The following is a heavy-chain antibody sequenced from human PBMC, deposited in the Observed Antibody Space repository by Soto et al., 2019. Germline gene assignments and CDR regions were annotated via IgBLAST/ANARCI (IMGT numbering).Heavy chain of an antibody. J-gene: IGHJ4*02. CDR1: GFTFSSYE. V-gene: IGHV3-48*03. Sequence: EVQLVESGGGLVQPGGSLRLSCAASGFTFSSYEMNWVRQAPGKGLEWVSYISSSGSTIYYADSVKGRFTISRDNAKNSLYLQMNSLRAEDTAVYYCARLYGGWLVTDYWGQGTLVTVSS. CDR2: ISSSGSTI. D-gene: IGHD6-6*01. CDR3: ARLYGGWLVTDY.